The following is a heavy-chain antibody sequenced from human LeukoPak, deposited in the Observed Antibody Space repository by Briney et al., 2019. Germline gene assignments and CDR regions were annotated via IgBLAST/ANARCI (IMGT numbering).Heavy chain of an antibody. CDR3: ARGPRSLYYYDSSGYSAHPIDY. CDR1: GYTFTSYG. J-gene: IGHJ4*02. D-gene: IGHD3-22*01. V-gene: IGHV1-8*02. Sequence: ASVKVSCKASGYTFTSYGINWVRQATGQGLEWMGWMNPNSGNTGYAQKFQGRVTMTRNTSISTAYMELSSLRSEDTAVYYCARGPRSLYYYDSSGYSAHPIDYWGQGTLVTVSS. CDR2: MNPNSGNT.